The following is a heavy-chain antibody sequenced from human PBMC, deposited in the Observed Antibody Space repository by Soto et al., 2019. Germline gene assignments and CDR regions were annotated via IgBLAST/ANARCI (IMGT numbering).Heavy chain of an antibody. D-gene: IGHD6-13*01. Sequence: QVQLRESGPGLVKPSETLSLICTVSGGSMSSYYWSWIRQPAGKGLEWVGRIYTSGGTNYKPSLKRRVTMSVDTSKKQLSLKLSSVTAADTAVYYCARGAAAGADYGMDVWGQGTTVTVSS. J-gene: IGHJ6*02. CDR3: ARGAAAGADYGMDV. CDR2: IYTSGGT. CDR1: GGSMSSYY. V-gene: IGHV4-4*07.